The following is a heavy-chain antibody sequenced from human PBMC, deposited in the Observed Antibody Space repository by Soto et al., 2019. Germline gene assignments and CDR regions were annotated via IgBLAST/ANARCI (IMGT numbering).Heavy chain of an antibody. CDR1: GGSISSYY. CDR3: ARERRSSGSLDY. Sequence: SETLSLTCTVSGGSISSYYWSWTRQPPGKGLEWIGYIYYSGSTNYNPSLKSRVTISVDTSKNQFSLKLSSVTAADTAVYYCARERRSSGSLDYWGQGTLVTVSS. D-gene: IGHD6-19*01. CDR2: IYYSGST. V-gene: IGHV4-59*01. J-gene: IGHJ4*02.